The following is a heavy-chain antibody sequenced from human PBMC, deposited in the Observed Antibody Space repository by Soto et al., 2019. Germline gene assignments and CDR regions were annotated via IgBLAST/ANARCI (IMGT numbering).Heavy chain of an antibody. J-gene: IGHJ6*02. CDR2: IYYNGNT. D-gene: IGHD2-15*01. V-gene: IGHV4-31*03. Sequence: QVLLQESGPGLVKPSQTLSLTCSVSGGSITRGGHYWSWIRQHPGKGLEWIGYIYYNGNTYYNPSLRSRVTISVDTSKNHFSLKVNSVTAADTAVYYCARDLRLGYCSGGSCQDSYYGLDVWGQGTTVTVSS. CDR1: GGSITRGGHY. CDR3: ARDLRLGYCSGGSCQDSYYGLDV.